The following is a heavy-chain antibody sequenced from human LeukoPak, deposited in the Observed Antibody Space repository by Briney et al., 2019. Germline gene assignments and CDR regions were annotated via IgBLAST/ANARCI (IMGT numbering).Heavy chain of an antibody. CDR3: ARDRNSGYDSVDY. CDR2: IWYDGSNK. V-gene: IGHV3-33*01. CDR1: GFTFSSYG. J-gene: IGHJ4*02. D-gene: IGHD5-12*01. Sequence: PGRSLRLSCAASGFTFSSYGMHWVRQAPGKGLEWVAVIWYDGSNKYYADSVKGRFTISRDNSKSTLYLQMNSLRAEDTAVYYCARDRNSGYDSVDYWGQGTLVTVSS.